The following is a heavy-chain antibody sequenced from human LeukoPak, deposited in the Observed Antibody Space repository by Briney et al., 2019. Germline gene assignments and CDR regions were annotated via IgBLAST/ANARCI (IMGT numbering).Heavy chain of an antibody. J-gene: IGHJ5*02. V-gene: IGHV1-8*01. Sequence: ASVKVSCKASGYTFTSYDINWVRQATGQGLEWMGWMNPNSGNTGYAQKFQGRVTMTRNTSISTAYMELSSLRSEDTALYYCARYITMVRGGSWFDLWGQGTLVTVSS. CDR3: ARYITMVRGGSWFDL. CDR1: GYTFTSYD. D-gene: IGHD3-10*01. CDR2: MNPNSGNT.